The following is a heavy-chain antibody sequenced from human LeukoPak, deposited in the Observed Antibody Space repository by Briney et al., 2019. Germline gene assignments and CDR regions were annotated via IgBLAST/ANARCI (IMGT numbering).Heavy chain of an antibody. V-gene: IGHV3-23*01. Sequence: PGGSLRLSCAASGFTFSSYAMSWVRQAPGQGLEWVSVISDIASSTYYADSVKGRFTISRDNSKNTLYLQMNSLRADDTAVYYCAKAITMIVITPGYWGQGTLVTVSS. CDR3: AKAITMIVITPGY. J-gene: IGHJ4*02. CDR2: ISDIASST. CDR1: GFTFSSYA. D-gene: IGHD3-22*01.